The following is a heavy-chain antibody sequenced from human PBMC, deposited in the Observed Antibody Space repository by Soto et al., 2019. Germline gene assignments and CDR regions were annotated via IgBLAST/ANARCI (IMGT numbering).Heavy chain of an antibody. V-gene: IGHV3-49*03. Sequence: SGGSLRLSCTASGFTFGDYAMSWFRQAPGKGLEWVGFIRSKAYGGTTEYAASVKGRFTISRDDSKSIAYLQMNSLKTEDTAVYYCTRVGSTRSAWFDPWGQGTLVTVSS. CDR2: IRSKAYGGTT. D-gene: IGHD2-2*01. CDR3: TRVGSTRSAWFDP. CDR1: GFTFGDYA. J-gene: IGHJ5*02.